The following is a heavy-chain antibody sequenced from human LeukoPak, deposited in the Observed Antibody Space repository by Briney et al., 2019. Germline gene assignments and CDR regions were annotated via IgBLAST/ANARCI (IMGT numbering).Heavy chain of an antibody. J-gene: IGHJ6*03. D-gene: IGHD4-17*01. CDR3: ARQHGDSYYYYYYMDV. CDR2: IYTSGST. CDR1: GGSISSYH. V-gene: IGHV4-4*09. Sequence: SETLSLTCTVSGGSISSYHWSWIRQPPGKGLEWIGYIYTSGSTNYNPSLKSRVTISVDTSKNQFSLKLSSVTAADTAVYYCARQHGDSYYYYYYMDVWGKGTTVTVSS.